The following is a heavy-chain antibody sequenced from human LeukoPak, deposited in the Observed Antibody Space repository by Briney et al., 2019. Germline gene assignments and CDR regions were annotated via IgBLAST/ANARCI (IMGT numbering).Heavy chain of an antibody. D-gene: IGHD2-15*01. CDR2: ISSSSIYI. CDR3: ARRYCSGGSCYGWFDS. Sequence: GGSLRLSCTASGFTFSSYTMNWVRQAPGKGLEWVSSISSSSIYIYYADSLKGRFTISRDNAKNSIYLQMNSLRAEDTAVYYCARRYCSGGSCYGWFDSWGQGTLVTVSS. CDR1: GFTFSSYT. J-gene: IGHJ5*01. V-gene: IGHV3-21*01.